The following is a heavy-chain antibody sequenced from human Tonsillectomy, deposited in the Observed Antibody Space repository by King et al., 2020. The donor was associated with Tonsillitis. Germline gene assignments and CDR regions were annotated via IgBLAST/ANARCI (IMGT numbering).Heavy chain of an antibody. D-gene: IGHD2-21*01. CDR1: GYLFSNFC. V-gene: IGHV3-7*03. Sequence: QLVQSGGGLDQPGGSVRLSCEASGYLFSNFCMTWVRQAPGKGLEWVANTKEDGSDKYYVDSVRGRFTITRDNVKNSLYLQMNSLRVEDTAVYYCVRPSHSTPYFWGQGTLVTVSS. CDR3: VRPSHSTPYF. J-gene: IGHJ4*02. CDR2: TKEDGSDK.